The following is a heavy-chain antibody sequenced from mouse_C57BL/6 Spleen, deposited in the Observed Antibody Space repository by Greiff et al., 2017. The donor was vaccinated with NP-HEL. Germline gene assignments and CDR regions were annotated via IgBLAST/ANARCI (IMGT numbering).Heavy chain of an antibody. D-gene: IGHD1-1*01. Sequence: EVQLQQSGPELVKPGDSVKISCKASGYSFTGYFMNWVMQSHGKSLEWIGRINPYNGDTFYNQKFKGKATLTVDKSSSTAHMELRSLTSEDSAVYYCARGGNYGSSYVDWYFDVWGTGTTVTVSS. CDR2: INPYNGDT. CDR3: ARGGNYGSSYVDWYFDV. CDR1: GYSFTGYF. J-gene: IGHJ1*03. V-gene: IGHV1-20*01.